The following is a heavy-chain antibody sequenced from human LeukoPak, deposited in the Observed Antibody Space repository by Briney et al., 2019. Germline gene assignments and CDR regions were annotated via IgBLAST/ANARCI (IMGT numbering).Heavy chain of an antibody. CDR2: INPNSGGT. Sequence: ASVKXSXXXXXXXXTGYYMHWVRQAPGQGLEWMGWINPNSGGTNYAQKFQGRVTMTRDTSISTAYMELSRLRSDDTAVYYCAREMEGYYYDSSWGLDYWGQGTLVTVSS. D-gene: IGHD3-22*01. CDR3: AREMEGYYYDSSWGLDY. J-gene: IGHJ4*02. V-gene: IGHV1-2*02. CDR1: XXXXTGYY.